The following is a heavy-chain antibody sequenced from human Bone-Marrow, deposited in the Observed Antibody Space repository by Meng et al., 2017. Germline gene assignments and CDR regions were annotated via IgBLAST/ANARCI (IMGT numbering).Heavy chain of an antibody. D-gene: IGHD3-22*01. CDR1: GFTFSSYG. V-gene: IGHV3-33*01. Sequence: GESLKISCAASGFTFSSYGMHWVRQAPGKGLEWVAVIWYDGSNKYYADSVKGRFTISRDNSKNTLYLQMNSLRAEDTAVYYCARGGYYDSSYDAFDIWGQGTRVTCSS. CDR2: IWYDGSNK. CDR3: ARGGYYDSSYDAFDI. J-gene: IGHJ3*02.